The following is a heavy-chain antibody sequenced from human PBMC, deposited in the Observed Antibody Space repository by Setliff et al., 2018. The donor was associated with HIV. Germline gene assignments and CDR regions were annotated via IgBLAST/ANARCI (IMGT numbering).Heavy chain of an antibody. CDR1: GFTFRNYW. CDR3: ARFDDSNGFDY. D-gene: IGHD3-22*01. J-gene: IGHJ4*02. V-gene: IGHV3-74*01. CDR2: INSDGSYT. Sequence: PGGSLRLSCAASGFTFRNYWMHWVRQAPGKGLVWVSRINSDGSYTSYAESVKGRFTISRDNAKNTLFLQMNSLRAEDTAVYYCARFDDSNGFDYWGQGTLVTVSS.